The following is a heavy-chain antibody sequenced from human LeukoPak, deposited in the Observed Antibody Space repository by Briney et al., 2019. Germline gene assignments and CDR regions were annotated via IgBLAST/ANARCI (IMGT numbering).Heavy chain of an antibody. CDR1: GYTFSSYD. Sequence: RASVKVSFKASGYTFSSYDINWVRKATGPGLEWMGWMNPNSGNTGYAQKFQGRVTMTRNTSISTAYMELSSLRSEDTAVYYCARGRLRGGFDPWGQGTLVTVSS. D-gene: IGHD3-10*01. CDR3: ARGRLRGGFDP. J-gene: IGHJ5*02. CDR2: MNPNSGNT. V-gene: IGHV1-8*01.